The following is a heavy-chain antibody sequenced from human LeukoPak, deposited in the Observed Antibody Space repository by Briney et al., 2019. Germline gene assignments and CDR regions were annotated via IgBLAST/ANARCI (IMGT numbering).Heavy chain of an antibody. D-gene: IGHD4-23*01. V-gene: IGHV3-9*01. CDR1: GFTFDDYA. CDR3: AKDMLGILTHGHFDY. Sequence: SGGSLRLSCAASGFTFDDYAMHWVRQAPGKGQEWVSGISWNSGSIGYADSVKGRFTISRDNAKNSLYLQMNSLRAEDTALYYCAKDMLGILTHGHFDYWGQGTLVTVSS. J-gene: IGHJ4*02. CDR2: ISWNSGSI.